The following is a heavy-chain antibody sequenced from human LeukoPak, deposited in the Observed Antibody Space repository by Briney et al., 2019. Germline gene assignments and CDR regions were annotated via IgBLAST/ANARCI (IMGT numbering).Heavy chain of an antibody. J-gene: IGHJ4*02. CDR3: ARAGIAVAARAFDY. Sequence: GGSLRLSCAASGFTFSSYSMNWVRQAPGKGLEWVSSISSSSSYIYYADSVKGRFTISRDNAKNSLYLQMNSLRAEDTAVYYCARAGIAVAARAFDYWGQGTLVTVSS. D-gene: IGHD6-19*01. CDR2: ISSSSSYI. V-gene: IGHV3-21*01. CDR1: GFTFSSYS.